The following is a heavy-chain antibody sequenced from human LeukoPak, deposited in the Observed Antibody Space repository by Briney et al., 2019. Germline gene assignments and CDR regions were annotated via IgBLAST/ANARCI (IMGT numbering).Heavy chain of an antibody. D-gene: IGHD2-2*01. CDR2: IIPIFGTA. V-gene: IGHV1-69*13. CDR3: ASRGPSSTSFNNWFDP. Sequence: WASVKVSCKASGGTFSSYAISWVRQAPGQGLEWMGGIIPIFGTANYAQKFQGRVTITADESTSTAYMELSSLRSEDTAVYYCASRGPSSTSFNNWFDPWGQGTLVTVSS. J-gene: IGHJ5*02. CDR1: GGTFSSYA.